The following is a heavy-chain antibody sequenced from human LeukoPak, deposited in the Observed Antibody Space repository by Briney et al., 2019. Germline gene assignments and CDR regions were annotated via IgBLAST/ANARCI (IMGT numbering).Heavy chain of an antibody. Sequence: PSETLSLTCAVYGGSFSGYYWSRIRQPPGKGLEWIGEINHSGSTNCNPSLKSRVTISVDTSKNQFSLKLSSVTAADTAVYYCARGYCTGGVCYPPYFDYWGQGTLVTVSS. CDR2: INHSGST. V-gene: IGHV4-34*01. CDR1: GGSFSGYY. J-gene: IGHJ4*02. CDR3: ARGYCTGGVCYPPYFDY. D-gene: IGHD2-8*02.